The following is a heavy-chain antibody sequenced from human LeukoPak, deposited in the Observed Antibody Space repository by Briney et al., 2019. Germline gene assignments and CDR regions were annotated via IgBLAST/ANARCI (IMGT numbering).Heavy chain of an antibody. D-gene: IGHD3/OR15-3a*01. Sequence: GGSLRLSCAASGFSFSNSWMHWVRQAPGKGLVWVSRINSDGTTTYYADSVKGRFTISRDNAKNTLFLQMNSLRPEDTALYYCASDPYLANFWAGYPPYRGQGTLVTVSS. CDR2: INSDGTTT. V-gene: IGHV3-74*01. J-gene: IGHJ4*02. CDR1: GFSFSNSW. CDR3: ASDPYLANFWAGYPPY.